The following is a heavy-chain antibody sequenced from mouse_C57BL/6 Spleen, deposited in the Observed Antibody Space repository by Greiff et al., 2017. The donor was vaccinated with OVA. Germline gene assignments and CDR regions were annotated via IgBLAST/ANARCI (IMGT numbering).Heavy chain of an antibody. CDR3: ARQPSPGTWFAY. CDR1: GFTFSSYG. V-gene: IGHV5-6*01. J-gene: IGHJ3*01. D-gene: IGHD4-1*01. CDR2: ISSGGSYT. Sequence: EVKLMESGGDLVKPGGSLKLSCAASGFTFSSYGMSWVRQTPDKRLEWVATISSGGSYTYYPDNVKGRFTISRDNAKNTLYLQMSSLKSEDTAMYYCARQPSPGTWFAYWGQGTLVTVSA.